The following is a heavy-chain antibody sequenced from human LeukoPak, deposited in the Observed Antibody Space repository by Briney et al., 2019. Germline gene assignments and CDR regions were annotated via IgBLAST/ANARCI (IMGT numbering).Heavy chain of an antibody. J-gene: IGHJ4*02. CDR1: GGSISSGGYY. D-gene: IGHD6-6*01. V-gene: IGHV4-31*03. CDR2: IYYSGST. CDR3: ARSSGSSSSKRDFDY. Sequence: SQTLSLTCTVPGGSISSGGYYWSWIRQHPGKGLEWIGYIYYSGSTYYNPSLKSRVTISVDTSKNQFSLKLSSVTAADTAVYYCARSSGSSSSKRDFDYWGQGTLVTVSS.